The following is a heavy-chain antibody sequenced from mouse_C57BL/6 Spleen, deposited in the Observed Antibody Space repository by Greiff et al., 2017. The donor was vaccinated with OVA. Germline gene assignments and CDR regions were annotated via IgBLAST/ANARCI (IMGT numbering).Heavy chain of an antibody. CDR3: ARYPYSNFFDY. CDR2: IYPGSGST. Sequence: QVQLQQPGAELVKPGASVKMSCKASGYTFTSYWITWVKQRPGQGLEWIGDIYPGSGSTNYNEKFKSKATLTVDTSSSTAYMKLSSLTSEDSAVYYRARYPYSNFFDYWGQGTSLSLSS. J-gene: IGHJ2*02. CDR1: GYTFTSYW. V-gene: IGHV1-55*01. D-gene: IGHD2-5*01.